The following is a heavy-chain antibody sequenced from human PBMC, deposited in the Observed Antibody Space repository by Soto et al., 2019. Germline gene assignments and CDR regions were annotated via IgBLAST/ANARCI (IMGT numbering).Heavy chain of an antibody. V-gene: IGHV3-33*01. CDR2: LWYDGSNK. CDR1: GLTFSTYG. Sequence: GGSLRLSGAAPGLTFSTYGMHWVRQTPGKGPAGRAVLWYDGSNKYYADSVKGRFTTSRDNSKTTLYLQMNTLRAEDTAVYYCARGLVAPEGSGSYYEVGLSRFDPWGQGTLVTVSA. D-gene: IGHD3-10*01. CDR3: ARGLVAPEGSGSYYEVGLSRFDP. J-gene: IGHJ5*02.